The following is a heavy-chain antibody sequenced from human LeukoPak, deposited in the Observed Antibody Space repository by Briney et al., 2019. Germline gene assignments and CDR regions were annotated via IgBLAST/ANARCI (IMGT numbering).Heavy chain of an antibody. J-gene: IGHJ6*02. CDR1: GFTFSSYG. D-gene: IGHD6-19*01. CDR2: ISFDGSNK. CDR3: AKDQLVAVAPFYGVDV. V-gene: IGHV3-30*18. Sequence: GGSLRLSCAASGFTFSSYGMHWVRQTPGKGLEWVAVISFDGSNKYYGDSVKGRFIISRDNSRNTLYVQMNNLSSEDTAVYYCAKDQLVAVAPFYGVDVWGLGTTVTVSS.